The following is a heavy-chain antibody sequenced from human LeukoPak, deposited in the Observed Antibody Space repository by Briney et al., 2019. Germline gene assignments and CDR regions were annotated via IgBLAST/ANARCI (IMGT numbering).Heavy chain of an antibody. Sequence: ASVKVSCKTSGYTFINYGLSWVRQAPGQGLEWLGWISADKGHTRSTEKFQGRPTMTTDTSTSTVSMELRGLRSDDTAVYYCARDRQDIDTGGGDFDYWGQGTLVTVSS. D-gene: IGHD2-8*02. CDR3: ARDRQDIDTGGGDFDY. J-gene: IGHJ4*02. V-gene: IGHV1-18*01. CDR1: GYTFINYG. CDR2: ISADKGHT.